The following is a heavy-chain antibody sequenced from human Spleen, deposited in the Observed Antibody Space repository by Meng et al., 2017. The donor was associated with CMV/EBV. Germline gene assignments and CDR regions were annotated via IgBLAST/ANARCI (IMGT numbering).Heavy chain of an antibody. CDR3: ARTATAAGTYYFDY. D-gene: IGHD6-13*01. J-gene: IGHJ4*02. CDR1: GFTFSSYD. CDR2: ISNNGGRT. Sequence: SGFTFSSYDMRWVRRAPGKGLEWVSAISNNGGRTYDADSVKGRFTISRDNSKNTLYLQMNSLRAEDTALYYCARTATAAGTYYFDYWGQGTLVTVSS. V-gene: IGHV3-23*01.